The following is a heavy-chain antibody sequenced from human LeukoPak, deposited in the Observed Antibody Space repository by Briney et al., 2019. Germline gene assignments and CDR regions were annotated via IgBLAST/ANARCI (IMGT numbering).Heavy chain of an antibody. CDR1: GFTFDDYA. CDR3: ARAPTVLVGYCSSSSCQADY. Sequence: GGSLRLSCAASGFTFDDYAMHWVRQAPGKGLEWVSGISWNSGSIGYADSVKGRFTISRDNAENSLYLQMSSLRVEDTAVYYCARAPTVLVGYCSSSSCQADYWGQGTLVTVSS. J-gene: IGHJ4*02. D-gene: IGHD2-2*01. V-gene: IGHV3-9*01. CDR2: ISWNSGSI.